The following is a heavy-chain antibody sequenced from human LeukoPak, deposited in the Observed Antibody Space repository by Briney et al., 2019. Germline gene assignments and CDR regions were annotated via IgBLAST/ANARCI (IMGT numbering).Heavy chain of an antibody. Sequence: SVKVSCKASGGTFSSYAISWVRQAPGQGLEWMGGIIPIFGTANYAQKFQGRVTITADKSTSTAHMELSSLRSEDTAVYYCASGIMFGTTGTTHPKKYYYYGMDVWGKGTTVTVSS. J-gene: IGHJ6*04. CDR2: IIPIFGTA. CDR3: ASGIMFGTTGTTHPKKYYYYGMDV. CDR1: GGTFSSYA. D-gene: IGHD1-1*01. V-gene: IGHV1-69*06.